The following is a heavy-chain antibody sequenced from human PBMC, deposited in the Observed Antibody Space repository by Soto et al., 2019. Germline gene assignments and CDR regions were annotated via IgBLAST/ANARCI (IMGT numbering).Heavy chain of an antibody. J-gene: IGHJ6*02. Sequence: PGGSLRLSCVASGFTFNRYGIHWVRQAPGKGLEWVALISDDGSDKDYADSVKGRFTISRDNSKNTLYLQMNSLRPEDTAVYYCAKTLRLLELALDYYYGMDVWGQGTTVTVSS. CDR2: ISDDGSDK. CDR1: GFTFNRYG. V-gene: IGHV3-30*18. D-gene: IGHD3-3*01. CDR3: AKTLRLLELALDYYYGMDV.